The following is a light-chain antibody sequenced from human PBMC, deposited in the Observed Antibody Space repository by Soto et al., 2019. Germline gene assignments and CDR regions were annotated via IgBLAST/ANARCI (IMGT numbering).Light chain of an antibody. V-gene: IGKV3-11*01. Sequence: EIVLTQSPATLPLSPGERATLSCRASQSVSSYLAWYQQKPGQAPRLLIYDASNRATGIPARFSGSGSGTDFTLTNSSLDPENFAVYYCQQRSNWPLTFGGGTKVEI. J-gene: IGKJ4*01. CDR3: QQRSNWPLT. CDR2: DAS. CDR1: QSVSSY.